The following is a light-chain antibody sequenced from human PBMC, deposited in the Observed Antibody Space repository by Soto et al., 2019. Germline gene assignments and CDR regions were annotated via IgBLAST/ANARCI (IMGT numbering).Light chain of an antibody. V-gene: IGKV1-9*01. CDR1: QGISSF. CDR2: GAS. CDR3: QXXNSFPIP. J-gene: IGKJ3*01. Sequence: IQLTQSPSSLSASVGDRVTITCRASQGISSFLAWYQQKPGKAPKLLIYGASTLQSGVPSRFSGSGSGTDFTLTIGSLQPEDFATYYXQXXNSFPIPFXPGTKVDIK.